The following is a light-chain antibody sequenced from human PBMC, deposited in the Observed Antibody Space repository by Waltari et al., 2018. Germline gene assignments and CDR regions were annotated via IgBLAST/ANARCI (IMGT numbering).Light chain of an antibody. J-gene: IGLJ1*01. CDR2: EVT. Sequence: QSALTPPASVSGPPGQSSPVSCAGTSSDVGTYNLVSWYQQHPGKPPKLIIYEVTKRPSGVSSRFSGSKSGNTASLTISGLQDEDEAEYYCCSYAGGQLFVFGTGTEVSVL. CDR1: SSDVGTYNL. V-gene: IGLV2-23*02. CDR3: CSYAGGQLFV.